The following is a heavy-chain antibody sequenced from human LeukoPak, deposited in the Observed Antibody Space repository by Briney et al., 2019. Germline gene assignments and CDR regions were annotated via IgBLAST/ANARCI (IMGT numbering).Heavy chain of an antibody. CDR1: GFTFSSYG. V-gene: IGHV3-30*02. Sequence: QPGRSLRLSCAASGFTFSSYGMHWVRQAPGKGLEWVAFIRYDGSNKYYADSVKGRFTISRDNSKNTLYLQMNSLRAEDTAVYYCAHFPQPVLLWFGRLAAYWGQGTLVTVSS. D-gene: IGHD3-10*01. J-gene: IGHJ4*02. CDR3: AHFPQPVLLWFGRLAAY. CDR2: IRYDGSNK.